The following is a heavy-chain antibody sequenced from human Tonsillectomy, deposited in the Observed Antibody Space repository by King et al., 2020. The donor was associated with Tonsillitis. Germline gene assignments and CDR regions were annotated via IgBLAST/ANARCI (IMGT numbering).Heavy chain of an antibody. Sequence: VQLVESGGVVVQPGGSLRLSCAASGFTFDDYTMHWVRQAPGKGLEWVSLISWDGGSTYYVASVKGRFTISRDNSNNSLYLQMDSLRTEDTALYYCARGSLVVITGGAFYIRGPGTMVTVSS. CDR3: ARGSLVVITGGAFYI. V-gene: IGHV3-43*01. CDR2: ISWDGGST. D-gene: IGHD3-22*01. J-gene: IGHJ3*02. CDR1: GFTFDDYT.